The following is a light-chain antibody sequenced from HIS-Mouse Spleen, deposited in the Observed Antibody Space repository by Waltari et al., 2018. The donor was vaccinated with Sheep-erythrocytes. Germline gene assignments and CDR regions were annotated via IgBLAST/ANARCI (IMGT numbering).Light chain of an antibody. J-gene: IGLJ2*01. CDR1: NFGSKS. CDR3: QVWDSSSDPVV. CDR2: EES. V-gene: IGLV3-21*02. Sequence: SYVLTQPPSVSVAPGPTARITCRVNNFGSKSVHWYQQNPGQAPVPVGYEESDRPPGIPERFSGSNTGNTATLTISRVEAGDEADYYCQVWDSSSDPVVFGGGTKLTVL.